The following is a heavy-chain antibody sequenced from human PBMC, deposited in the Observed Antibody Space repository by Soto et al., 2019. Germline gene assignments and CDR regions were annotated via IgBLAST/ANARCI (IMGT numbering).Heavy chain of an antibody. CDR1: GGSISNGGYY. CDR2: IYYSGTT. CDR3: ARGDDDILVGMDV. Sequence: SETLSLTCTVSGGSISNGGYYWSWIRQHPGKGLEWIGYIYYSGTTHYNPSLKSRVSISVDTSRNQFSLKLTSVTAADTAVYYCARGDDDILVGMDVWAQGTTVTVSS. V-gene: IGHV4-31*03. J-gene: IGHJ6*02. D-gene: IGHD3-9*01.